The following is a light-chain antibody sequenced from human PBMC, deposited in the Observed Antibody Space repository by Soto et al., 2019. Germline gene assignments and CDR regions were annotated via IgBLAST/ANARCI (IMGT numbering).Light chain of an antibody. CDR1: SSEVGGYNY. CDR3: SSYTSSSTPYV. V-gene: IGLV2-14*01. J-gene: IGLJ1*01. Sequence: QSVLTQPASVSGSPGQSITISCTGTSSEVGGYNYVSWYQQHPGKAPKLMIYDVSNRPSGVSNRFSGSKSGNTASLTISGLQAEDEAEYYCSSYTSSSTPYVFGTGTKVTVL. CDR2: DVS.